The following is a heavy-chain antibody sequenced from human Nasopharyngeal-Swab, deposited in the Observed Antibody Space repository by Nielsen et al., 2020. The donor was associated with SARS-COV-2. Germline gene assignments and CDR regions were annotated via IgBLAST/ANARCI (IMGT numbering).Heavy chain of an antibody. CDR3: AREDIGVVPVAMGYNWFDP. CDR2: INPSAGSA. Sequence: ASVKVSCKASGYTFTSYYIHWVRQAPGQGLEWMGIINPSAGSASYVQKFQGRVTMTRDTSTSTVSMELSSLRSEDTAVYYCAREDIGVVPVAMGYNWFDPWGQGTLVTVSS. J-gene: IGHJ5*02. V-gene: IGHV1-46*01. CDR1: GYTFTSYY. D-gene: IGHD2-2*01.